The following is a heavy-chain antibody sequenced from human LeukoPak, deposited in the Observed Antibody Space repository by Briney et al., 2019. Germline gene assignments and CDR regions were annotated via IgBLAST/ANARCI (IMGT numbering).Heavy chain of an antibody. CDR2: INIDTGDI. CDR1: GYTFSGFY. Sequence: GASVKVSCDASGYTFSGFYMHWVRQAPGQGLEWMGWINIDTGDIKYAQKFQGRVTMTRDTSITTAYMELSGLRYDDTGVYYCASVYIGTYNWYFDIWGRGTLASVSS. CDR3: ASVYIGTYNWYFDI. J-gene: IGHJ2*01. D-gene: IGHD1-26*01. V-gene: IGHV1-2*02.